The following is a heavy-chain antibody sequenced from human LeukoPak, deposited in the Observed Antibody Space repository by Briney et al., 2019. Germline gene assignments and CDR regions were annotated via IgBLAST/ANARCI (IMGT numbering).Heavy chain of an antibody. J-gene: IGHJ4*02. CDR2: ISSDGGNK. D-gene: IGHD6-19*01. CDR3: AKGGSSGWFDFFDY. Sequence: GGSLRLSCAASGFSFSSYGIHWVRQAPGKGLEWVAVISSDGGNKYYADSVKGRFTISRDDSKNTLYLQMNSLRPEDTAVYYCAKGGSSGWFDFFDYWGQGTLVTVSS. CDR1: GFSFSSYG. V-gene: IGHV3-30*18.